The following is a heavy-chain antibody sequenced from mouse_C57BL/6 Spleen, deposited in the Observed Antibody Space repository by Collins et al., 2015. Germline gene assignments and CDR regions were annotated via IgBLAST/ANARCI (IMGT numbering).Heavy chain of an antibody. CDR2: IDPANGNT. CDR3: ARRDRYQAFDY. V-gene: IGHV14-3*02. J-gene: IGHJ2*01. D-gene: IGHD2-14*01. CDR1: GFNIKDTY. Sequence: EVQLQQSGAELVKPGASVKLSCTASGFNIKDTYMHWVKQRPEQGLEWIGRIDPANGNTKYDPKFQGKATITADTSSNTAYLQLSSLTSEDTAVYYCARRDRYQAFDYWGQGTTLTVSS.